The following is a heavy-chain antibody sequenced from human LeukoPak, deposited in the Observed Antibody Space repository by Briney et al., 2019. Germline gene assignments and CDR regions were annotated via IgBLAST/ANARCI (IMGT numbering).Heavy chain of an antibody. Sequence: GGSLRLSCEASGFSFRNYWMSWVRQAPGRGLEWVSNIKQDGGEKLYVDSVKGRFTISRDNAKNSVFLQMNRLRAEDTAVYYCAREEITMVRGVMYYNMDVWGKGTTATVSS. CDR3: AREEITMVRGVMYYNMDV. D-gene: IGHD3-10*01. CDR2: IKQDGGEK. J-gene: IGHJ6*03. V-gene: IGHV3-7*01. CDR1: GFSFRNYW.